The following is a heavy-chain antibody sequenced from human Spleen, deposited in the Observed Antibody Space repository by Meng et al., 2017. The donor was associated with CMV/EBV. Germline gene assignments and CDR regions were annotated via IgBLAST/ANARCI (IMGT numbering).Heavy chain of an antibody. CDR3: ARAGLSGYDYNDAFDI. V-gene: IGHV1-69*04. D-gene: IGHD5-12*01. CDR1: GYTFTGYD. CDR2: IIPILGIA. J-gene: IGHJ3*02. Sequence: SVKVSCKASGYTFTGYDINWVRQATGQGLEWMGRIIPILGIANYAQKFQGRVMITADKSTSTAYMELSSLRSEDTAVYYCARAGLSGYDYNDAFDIWGQGTMVTVSS.